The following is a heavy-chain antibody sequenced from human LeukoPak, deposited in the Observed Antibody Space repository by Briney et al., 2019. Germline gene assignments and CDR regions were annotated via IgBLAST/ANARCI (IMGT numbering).Heavy chain of an antibody. V-gene: IGHV3-21*04. D-gene: IGHD4/OR15-4a*01. J-gene: IGHJ3*02. CDR3: ARDLPTMLHAFDI. CDR1: GFTFSSYS. Sequence: GGSLRLSCAASGFTFSSYSMNWVRQAPGKGLEWVSSISSSSSYIYYADSVKGRFTISRDNSKNTLYLQMNSLRAEDTAVYYCARDLPTMLHAFDIWGQGTMVTVSS. CDR2: ISSSSSYI.